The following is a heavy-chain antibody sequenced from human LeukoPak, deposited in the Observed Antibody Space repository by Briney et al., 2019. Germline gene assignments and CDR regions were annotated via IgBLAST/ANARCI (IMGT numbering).Heavy chain of an antibody. V-gene: IGHV4-34*01. J-gene: IGHJ4*02. CDR1: GGSFSGYC. CDR2: INRSGST. CDR3: TRGLKLPFD. Sequence: KPSETLSLTCAVYGGSFSGYCWSWIRQPPGKGLEWIGEINRSGSTDYNPSLKSRVTISVDMSKNHFSLKLSSMTAADTAVYYCTRGLKLPFDWGQGTLVTVSS.